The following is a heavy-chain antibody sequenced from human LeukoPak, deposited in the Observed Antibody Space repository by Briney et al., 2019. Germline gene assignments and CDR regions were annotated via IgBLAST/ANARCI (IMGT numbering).Heavy chain of an antibody. CDR2: IHYSGST. D-gene: IGHD6-19*01. Sequence: SETLSLTCTVSGGSMISYYWSWIRQPPGKGLEWIGYIHYSGSTQYNPPLKSRVTISVDTSKNQFSLKLSSVTAADTAVYYCARHTVEGLAIFDYWGQGTLVTVSS. J-gene: IGHJ4*02. V-gene: IGHV4-59*08. CDR1: GGSMISYY. CDR3: ARHTVEGLAIFDY.